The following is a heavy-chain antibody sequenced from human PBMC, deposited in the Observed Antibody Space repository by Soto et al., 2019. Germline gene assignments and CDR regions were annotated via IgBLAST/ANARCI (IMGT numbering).Heavy chain of an antibody. J-gene: IGHJ4*02. D-gene: IGHD6-13*01. CDR1: GFTFDTYA. V-gene: IGHV3-23*01. Sequence: EVQLLESGGGLVQPGGYLRLSCVASGFTFDTYAISWVRQAPGKGLEWVSTVSGSGHYTYYTDSVKGRFTISRDNPRNTLYLQMNSLRLEDTAVYFCATDLIAATGTPSYYFDSWGQGTLVTVSS. CDR2: VSGSGHYT. CDR3: ATDLIAATGTPSYYFDS.